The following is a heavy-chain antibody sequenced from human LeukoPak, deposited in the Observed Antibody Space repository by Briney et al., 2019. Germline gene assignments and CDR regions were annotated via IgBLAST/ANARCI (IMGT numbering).Heavy chain of an antibody. CDR1: GYTFTSYA. D-gene: IGHD3-16*02. Sequence: GASVKVSCKASGYTFTSYAMNWVRQAPGQGLEWMGWINSNSGGTNYAQKFQGRVTMTRDTSISTAYMELSRLRSDDTAVYYCARGHDYVWGSYRLFDYWGQGTLVTVSS. CDR2: INSNSGGT. J-gene: IGHJ4*02. V-gene: IGHV1-2*02. CDR3: ARGHDYVWGSYRLFDY.